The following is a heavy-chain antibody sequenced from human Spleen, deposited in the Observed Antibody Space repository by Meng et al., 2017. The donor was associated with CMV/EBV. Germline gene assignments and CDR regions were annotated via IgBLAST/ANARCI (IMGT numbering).Heavy chain of an antibody. D-gene: IGHD4-23*01. CDR1: GYHVSSYA. V-gene: IGHV1-3*04. CDR2: INTGNGNP. Sequence: CKGSGYHVSSYAIHWVRQAPGQRIEWMGWINTGNGNPNYSQKFHGRVTITRDTSASTAYMELSSLRSEDTAVYYCARGVGTLIIDYWGQGTLVTVSS. CDR3: ARGVGTLIIDY. J-gene: IGHJ4*02.